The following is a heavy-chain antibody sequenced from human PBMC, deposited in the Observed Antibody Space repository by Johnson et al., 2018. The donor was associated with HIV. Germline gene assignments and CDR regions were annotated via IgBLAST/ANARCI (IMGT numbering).Heavy chain of an antibody. CDR1: GFTFSSHW. D-gene: IGHD4-17*01. CDR3: ARDSTPWGGDYVGYAFDL. V-gene: IGHV3-7*01. J-gene: IGHJ3*01. CDR2: IKQDGSEK. Sequence: VQLVESGGGLVQPGGSLRLSCAASGFTFSSHWMNWVRQAPGKGLEWVANIKQDGSEKYYVDSVQGRFTISRDNAKNSLYLQMSSLRAEYTAVYFCARDSTPWGGDYVGYAFDLWGQGTMVTVSS.